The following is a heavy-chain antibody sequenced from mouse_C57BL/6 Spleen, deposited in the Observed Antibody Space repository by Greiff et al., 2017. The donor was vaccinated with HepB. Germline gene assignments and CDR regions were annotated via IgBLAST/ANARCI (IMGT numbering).Heavy chain of an antibody. CDR2: IYPGDGDT. CDR3: ARSGDYYGSSPYYFDD. J-gene: IGHJ2*01. V-gene: IGHV1-80*01. CDR1: GYAFSSYW. Sequence: VQLQQSGAELVKPGASVKISCKASGYAFSSYWMNWVKQRPGKGLEWIGQIYPGDGDTNYNGKFKGKATLTADKSSSTAYMQLSSLTSEDSAVYFCARSGDYYGSSPYYFDDWGQGTTLTVSS. D-gene: IGHD1-1*01.